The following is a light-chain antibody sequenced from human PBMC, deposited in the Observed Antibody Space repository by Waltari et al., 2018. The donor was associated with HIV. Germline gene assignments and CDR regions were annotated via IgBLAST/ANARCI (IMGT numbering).Light chain of an antibody. CDR3: SSSRV. J-gene: IGLJ3*02. V-gene: IGLV2-8*01. CDR1: SSDVGGYNY. Sequence: QSALTQPPSASGSPGQSVTISCTGTSSDVGGYNYVSWYQQHPGKAPKLMIYEVSKRPSGVPDRFSGSKSGNTASLTVSGLQAEDEADYYCSSSRVFGGGTKLTV. CDR2: EVS.